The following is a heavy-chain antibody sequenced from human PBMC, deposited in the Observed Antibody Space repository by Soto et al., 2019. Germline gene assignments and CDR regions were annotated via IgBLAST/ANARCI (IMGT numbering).Heavy chain of an antibody. V-gene: IGHV3-21*04. Sequence: GGSLRLSCAASGFTFSSYSMNWVRQAPGKGLEWVSSISSSGNNTYYAGSVKGRFTISRDNSKSTLYLQMNSLRAEDTAVYYCGNGLENHYNYDYWGQGTLVTVSS. CDR1: GFTFSSYS. J-gene: IGHJ4*02. D-gene: IGHD3-16*01. CDR2: ISSSGNNT. CDR3: GNGLENHYNYDY.